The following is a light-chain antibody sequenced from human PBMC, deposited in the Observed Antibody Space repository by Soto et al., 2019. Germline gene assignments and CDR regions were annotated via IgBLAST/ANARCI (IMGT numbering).Light chain of an antibody. CDR1: SSVVGAYNY. J-gene: IGLJ1*01. Sequence: QSALTQPASVSGSPGQSITISCSGTSSVVGAYNYVSWYQQHPGKAPKLMIFEVNNRPSGVSNRFSGSKSGNTASLTISGLQAEDEADYYCSSYTARNTHVFGTGTKLTVL. CDR3: SSYTARNTHV. V-gene: IGLV2-14*01. CDR2: EVN.